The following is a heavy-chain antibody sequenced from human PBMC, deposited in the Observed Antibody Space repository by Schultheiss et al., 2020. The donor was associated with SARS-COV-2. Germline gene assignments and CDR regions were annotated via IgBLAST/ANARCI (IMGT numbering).Heavy chain of an antibody. CDR2: IYYSGST. D-gene: IGHD6-19*01. Sequence: SQTLSLTCTVSGGSIGSGGYYWSWIRQHPGKGLEWIGYIYYSGSTNYNPSLKSRVTISVDTSKNQFSLKLSSVTAADTAVYYCAIGLSSPYYFDYWGQGTLVTVSS. CDR3: AIGLSSPYYFDY. CDR1: GGSIGSGGYY. V-gene: IGHV4-31*03. J-gene: IGHJ4*02.